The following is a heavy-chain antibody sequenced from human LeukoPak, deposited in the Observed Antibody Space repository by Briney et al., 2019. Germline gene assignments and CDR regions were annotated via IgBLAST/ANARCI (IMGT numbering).Heavy chain of an antibody. Sequence: PSETLSLTCAVYGGSFSGYYWSWIRQPPGKGLEWIGEINHSGSTNYNPSLKSRVTISVDTSRNQFSLKLSSVTAADTAMYYCAREGPWSYGHYFDYWGQGTLVTVSS. CDR1: GGSFSGYY. J-gene: IGHJ4*02. CDR2: INHSGST. D-gene: IGHD5-18*01. V-gene: IGHV4-34*01. CDR3: AREGPWSYGHYFDY.